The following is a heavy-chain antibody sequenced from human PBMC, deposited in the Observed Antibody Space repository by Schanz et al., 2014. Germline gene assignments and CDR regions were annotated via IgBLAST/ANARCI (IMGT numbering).Heavy chain of an antibody. D-gene: IGHD1-26*01. CDR1: GFNFSSHW. V-gene: IGHV3-7*01. J-gene: IGHJ6*02. Sequence: DVQLLESGGTLVRPGGSLRLSCAASGFNFSSHWMTWVRQAPGRGLEWVANIRQDVRAKYYVDSVKGRFTISRDNIASSLFLQMNSLRAEDSAVYYCARGLIVGDGQHFYFSYGLDVWGQGTTVTVSS. CDR2: IRQDVRAK. CDR3: ARGLIVGDGQHFYFSYGLDV.